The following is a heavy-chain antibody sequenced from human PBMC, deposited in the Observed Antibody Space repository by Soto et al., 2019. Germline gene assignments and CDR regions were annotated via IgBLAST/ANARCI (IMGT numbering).Heavy chain of an antibody. Sequence: GGSLRLSCAASGFVFSDFQFNWVRQAPGGALEWLSSITGTSAFTEYAESIEGRFTNSRDNPNKLLFLHMDNLRPKDTAVYYCARDNLAFQGAFDLWGQGTLVTVSS. D-gene: IGHD3-16*01. J-gene: IGHJ4*02. CDR3: ARDNLAFQGAFDL. CDR2: ITGTSAFT. V-gene: IGHV3-21*01. CDR1: GFVFSDFQ.